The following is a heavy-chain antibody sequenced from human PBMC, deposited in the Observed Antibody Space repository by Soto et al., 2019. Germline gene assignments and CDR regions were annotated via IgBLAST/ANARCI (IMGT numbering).Heavy chain of an antibody. D-gene: IGHD3-9*01. V-gene: IGHV3-7*01. J-gene: IGHJ6*03. CDR1: GFTFSSYW. CDR2: IKQDGSEK. CDR3: ARVRYDILTANYYYYYMDV. Sequence: GGSLRLSCAASGFTFSSYWMSWVRQAPGKGLEWVANIKQDGSEKYYVDSVKGRLTISRDNAKNSLYLQMNSLRAEDTAVYYCARVRYDILTANYYYYYMDVWGKGTTVTVSS.